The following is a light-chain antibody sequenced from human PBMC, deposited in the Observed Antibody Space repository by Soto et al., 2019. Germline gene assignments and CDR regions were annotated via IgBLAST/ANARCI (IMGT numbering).Light chain of an antibody. J-gene: IGKJ5*01. CDR1: QSVSSSY. Sequence: IVMTQSPATLSVSPGERATLSCRASQSVSSSYSAWYQQKPGQAPRLLIYGASSRATGIPARFSGSGSGTDFTLTISSLEPEDFAVYYCQQRSNWPITFGQGTRLEIK. CDR2: GAS. V-gene: IGKV3D-20*02. CDR3: QQRSNWPIT.